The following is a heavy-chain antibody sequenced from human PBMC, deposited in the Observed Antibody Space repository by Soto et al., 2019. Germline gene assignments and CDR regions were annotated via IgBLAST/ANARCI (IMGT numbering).Heavy chain of an antibody. Sequence: SETLSLTCTVSGGSISSGDYYWSWIRQPPGKGLEWIGYIYYSGSTYYNPSLKSRVTITVDTSKNQFSLKLSSVTAADTAVYYCARGDDYVIYGMDVWGQGTTVTVSS. CDR3: ARGDDYVIYGMDV. CDR1: GGSISSGDYY. D-gene: IGHD3-16*01. CDR2: IYYSGST. V-gene: IGHV4-30-4*01. J-gene: IGHJ6*02.